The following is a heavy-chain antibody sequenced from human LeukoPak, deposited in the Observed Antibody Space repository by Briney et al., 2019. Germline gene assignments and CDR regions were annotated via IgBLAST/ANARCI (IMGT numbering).Heavy chain of an antibody. CDR2: INPNSGGT. CDR3: ARPISSSWYSYAFDY. D-gene: IGHD6-13*01. J-gene: IGHJ4*02. V-gene: IGHV1-2*04. CDR1: GYTFTGYY. Sequence: ASVKVSCKASGYTFTGYYMHWVRQAPGQGLEWMGWINPNSGGTNYAQKFQGWVTMTRDTSISTAYMELSRLRSDDTAVYYCARPISSSWYSYAFDYWGQGTLVTVSS.